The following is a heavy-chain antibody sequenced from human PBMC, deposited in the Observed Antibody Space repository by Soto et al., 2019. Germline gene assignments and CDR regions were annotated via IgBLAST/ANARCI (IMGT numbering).Heavy chain of an antibody. CDR1: GFSLSTSEVG. Sequence: SGPTLVNPTQTLSLTCTFSGFSLSTSEVGVGWIRQPPGKALEWLALIYWNDDKRYSPSLRSRLTITKDTSKNQVVLTLTNMDPVDTAIYYCAHRRESRSWPGFDYWGQGTLVTAPQ. D-gene: IGHD6-13*01. V-gene: IGHV2-5*01. CDR2: IYWNDDK. J-gene: IGHJ4*02. CDR3: AHRRESRSWPGFDY.